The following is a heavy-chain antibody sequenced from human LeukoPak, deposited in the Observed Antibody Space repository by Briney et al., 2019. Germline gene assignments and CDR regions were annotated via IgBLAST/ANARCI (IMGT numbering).Heavy chain of an antibody. J-gene: IGHJ3*02. CDR2: ISSSGSTI. V-gene: IGHV3-48*04. CDR1: GFTFSSYW. CDR3: AREFMIKAFDI. D-gene: IGHD3-16*01. Sequence: GGSLRLSCAASGFTFSSYWMHWVRQAPGKGLEWVSYISSSGSTIYYADSVKGRFTISRDNAKNTLYLQMNSLRAEDTAVYYCAREFMIKAFDIWGQGTMVTVSS.